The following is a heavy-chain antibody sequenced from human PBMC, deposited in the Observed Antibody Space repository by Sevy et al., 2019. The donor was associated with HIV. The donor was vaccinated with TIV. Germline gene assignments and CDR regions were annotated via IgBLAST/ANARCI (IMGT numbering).Heavy chain of an antibody. CDR2: ISYDGSNI. Sequence: GGSLRLSCAASGFTFSSYVMHWVRQAPGKGLEWVAVISYDGSNIYYADSVKGRFTISRDNSKNTLYLQMNSLRAEDTAVYHSARDGAGITVAGSFQHWGQGTLVTLSS. D-gene: IGHD6-19*01. V-gene: IGHV3-30-3*01. CDR3: ARDGAGITVAGSFQH. CDR1: GFTFSSYV. J-gene: IGHJ1*01.